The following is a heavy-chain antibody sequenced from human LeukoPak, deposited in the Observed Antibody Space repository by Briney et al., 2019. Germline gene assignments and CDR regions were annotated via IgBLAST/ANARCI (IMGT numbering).Heavy chain of an antibody. V-gene: IGHV3-7*01. Sequence: GGSLRLSCAASGFTFSSYWMSWVRQAPGKGLEWVATIEQDGSEKYYVDSVKGRFTISRDNAKNSLYLQTNSLRAEDTAVYYCARRGTYQDWFDPWGQGTLVTVSS. CDR2: IEQDGSEK. D-gene: IGHD3-16*01. CDR3: ARRGTYQDWFDP. CDR1: GFTFSSYW. J-gene: IGHJ5*02.